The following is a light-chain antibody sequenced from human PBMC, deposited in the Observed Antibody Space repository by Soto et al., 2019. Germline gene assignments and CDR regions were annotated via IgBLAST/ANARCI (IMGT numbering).Light chain of an antibody. J-gene: IGKJ1*01. Sequence: TQSPAPLSVPPGQGAPISFRASQSVSSKLAWYQQQPRQAPRLLIYGASTRATGIPARFSGSGSVTEFTLTISSLQSEDFAVYYCQQYSNWPPWTFGQGTKVDIK. V-gene: IGKV3-15*01. CDR2: GAS. CDR1: QSVSSK. CDR3: QQYSNWPPWT.